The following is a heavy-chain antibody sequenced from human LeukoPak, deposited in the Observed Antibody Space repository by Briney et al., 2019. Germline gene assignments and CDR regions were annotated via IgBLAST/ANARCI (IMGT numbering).Heavy chain of an antibody. CDR3: ARQPHYYGSGSYLNSAFDI. V-gene: IGHV5-10-1*01. D-gene: IGHD3-10*01. Sequence: GESLKISCKGSGYSFTSYWISWVRQMPGKGLEWMGRIDPSDSYTNYSPSFQGHVTISANKSISTAYLQWSSLKASDTAMYYCARQPHYYGSGSYLNSAFDIWGQGTMVTVSS. J-gene: IGHJ3*02. CDR2: IDPSDSYT. CDR1: GYSFTSYW.